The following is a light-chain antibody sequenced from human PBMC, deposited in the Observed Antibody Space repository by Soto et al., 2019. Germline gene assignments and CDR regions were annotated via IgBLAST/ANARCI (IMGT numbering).Light chain of an antibody. CDR3: QQYGSSPVYT. J-gene: IGKJ2*01. Sequence: DIEMTQSPSTLSASVGDRVTITCRATQSLNIWLAWYQQKPGKAPKLLISKASSLESGVPSRFSGSGSGTEFSLTISSLQPDDFAVYYCQQYGSSPVYTFGQGTKLEIK. CDR2: KAS. CDR1: QSLNIW. V-gene: IGKV1-5*03.